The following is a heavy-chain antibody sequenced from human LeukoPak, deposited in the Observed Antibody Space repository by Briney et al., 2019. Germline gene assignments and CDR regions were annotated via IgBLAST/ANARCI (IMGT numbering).Heavy chain of an antibody. Sequence: PSETQSLTCTVSGYSISSGYYWSWIRQPAGKGLEWIGSIYYSGSTYYNPSLKSRVTISVDTSKNQFSLKLSSVTAADTAVYYCARGHIVVVTAMDYGMDVWGQGTTVTVSS. CDR3: ARGHIVVVTAMDYGMDV. J-gene: IGHJ6*02. CDR1: GYSISSGYY. CDR2: IYYSGST. V-gene: IGHV4-38-2*02. D-gene: IGHD2-21*02.